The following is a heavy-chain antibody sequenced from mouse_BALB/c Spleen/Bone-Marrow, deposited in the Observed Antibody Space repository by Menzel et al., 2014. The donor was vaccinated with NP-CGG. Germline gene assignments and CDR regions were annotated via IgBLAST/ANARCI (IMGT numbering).Heavy chain of an antibody. Sequence: QVQLQQSGAELARPGASVKMSCKASGYTFDYYTVQWVKQRPGQGLEWIGYINPSSGYTNYNQKFKYKATLTADKSSSTAYMQLSSLTSEDSAVYYCAREVYGSWFAYWGQGTLVTVSA. CDR3: AREVYGSWFAY. V-gene: IGHV1-4*01. D-gene: IGHD2-2*01. J-gene: IGHJ3*01. CDR2: INPSSGYT. CDR1: GYTFDYYT.